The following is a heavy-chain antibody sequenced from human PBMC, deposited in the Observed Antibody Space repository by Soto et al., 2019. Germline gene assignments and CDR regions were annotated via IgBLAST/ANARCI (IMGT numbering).Heavy chain of an antibody. J-gene: IGHJ5*02. D-gene: IGHD6-13*01. CDR1: GYTFTSYG. V-gene: IGHV1-3*01. Sequence: ASVKVSCKASGYTFTSYGIHWVRQAPGQRLEWMGWINAANGDTKYSPKFQGRVTITRDTSASTAYMELSSLRSEDAAVYYCVRRHVSATGIDWFDPWGQGTLVTVSS. CDR2: INAANGDT. CDR3: VRRHVSATGIDWFDP.